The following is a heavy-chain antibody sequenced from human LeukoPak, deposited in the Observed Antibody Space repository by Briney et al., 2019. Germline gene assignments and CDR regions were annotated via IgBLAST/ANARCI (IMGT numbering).Heavy chain of an antibody. D-gene: IGHD3-10*01. Sequence: GRSLRLSCAASGFTVRNNYMSWVRQAPGKGLEWVSVIYSGGSTYYADSVKGRFTISRDNSKNTLYLQMNSLRAEDTAVYFCATGERMVRGDGVDYWGQGTLVTVSS. J-gene: IGHJ4*02. CDR3: ATGERMVRGDGVDY. CDR2: IYSGGST. V-gene: IGHV3-66*01. CDR1: GFTVRNNY.